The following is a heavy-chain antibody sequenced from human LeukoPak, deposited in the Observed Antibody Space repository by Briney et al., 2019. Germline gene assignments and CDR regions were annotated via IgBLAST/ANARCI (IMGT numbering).Heavy chain of an antibody. J-gene: IGHJ6*03. CDR2: IYYSGST. CDR3: ARLTPYYYYYMDV. Sequence: SETLSLTCTVSGGSISSSSYYWGWIRQPPGKGLEWIGSIYYSGSTYYNPSLKSRVTISVDTSKNQFSLKLSSVTAADTAVYYCARLTPYYYYYMDVWGKGTTVTVPS. CDR1: GGSISSSSYY. D-gene: IGHD4-23*01. V-gene: IGHV4-39*01.